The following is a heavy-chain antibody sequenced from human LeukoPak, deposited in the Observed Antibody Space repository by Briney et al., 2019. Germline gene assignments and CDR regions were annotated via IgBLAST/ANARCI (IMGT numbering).Heavy chain of an antibody. CDR1: GFTFSSYS. Sequence: GGSLRLSCAASGFTFSSYSMNWVRQAPGKGLEWVSSISSSSSYIYYADSVKGRFTISRDNAKNSLYLQMNSLRAEDTAVYYCAKELGGSYDILTGPPPPYYGMDVWGQGTTVTVSS. D-gene: IGHD3-9*01. CDR2: ISSSSSYI. V-gene: IGHV3-21*01. J-gene: IGHJ6*02. CDR3: AKELGGSYDILTGPPPPYYGMDV.